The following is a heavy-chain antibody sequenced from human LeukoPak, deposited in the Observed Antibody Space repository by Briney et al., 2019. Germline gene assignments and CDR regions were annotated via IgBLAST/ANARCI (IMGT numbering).Heavy chain of an antibody. V-gene: IGHV3-30-3*01. CDR1: GFTFSSYA. CDR3: ARDEYYYDSSGYYRLNYYYYGMDV. CDR2: ISYNGSNK. D-gene: IGHD3-22*01. Sequence: GGSLRLSCAASGFTFSSYAMHWVRQAPGKGLEWVAVISYNGSNKYYADSVKGRFTISRDNSKNTLYLQMNSLRAEDTAVYYCARDEYYYDSSGYYRLNYYYYGMDVWGQGTTVTVSS. J-gene: IGHJ6*02.